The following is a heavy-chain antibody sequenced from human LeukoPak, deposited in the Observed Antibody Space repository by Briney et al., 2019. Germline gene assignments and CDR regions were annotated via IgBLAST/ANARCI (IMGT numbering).Heavy chain of an antibody. J-gene: IGHJ4*02. D-gene: IGHD5-24*01. CDR2: IYTSGST. Sequence: SETLSLTCTVSGGSISSGSYYWSWIRQPAGKGLEWIGRIYTSGSTNYNPSLKSRVTISVDTSKNQFSLKLSSVTAADTAVYYCASSILRDGYKGIDYWGQGTLVTVSS. CDR1: GGSISSGSYY. CDR3: ASSILRDGYKGIDY. V-gene: IGHV4-61*02.